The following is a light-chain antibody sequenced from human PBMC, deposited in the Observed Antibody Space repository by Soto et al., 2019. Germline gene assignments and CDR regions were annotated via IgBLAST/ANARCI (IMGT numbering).Light chain of an antibody. CDR2: DAS. CDR3: TKRLNWTPG. J-gene: IGKJ1*01. CDR1: QSVTNY. V-gene: IGKV3-11*01. Sequence: EIFFTPSPDTLSLSPGERATLTCRASQSVTNYIAWYQQRPGQAPRLLIYDASNRATGVPARFSGSRSGTDFTLTISDLETADFGLYYCTKRLNWTPGVGQGTKGDIK.